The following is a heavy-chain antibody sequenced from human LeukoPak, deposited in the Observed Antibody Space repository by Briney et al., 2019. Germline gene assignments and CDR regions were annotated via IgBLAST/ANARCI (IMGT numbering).Heavy chain of an antibody. CDR2: INQDGSAQ. D-gene: IGHD5-18*01. CDR1: GFTFSNYW. J-gene: IGHJ4*02. CDR3: ARYSSGYDLDF. Sequence: GGSLRLSCAASGFTFSNYWMSWVRQAPGKGLEWVAKINQDGSAQYYVDSVEGRFTISRDNAKNSLYLQMNSLRTEDTAVYYCARYSSGYDLDFWGQGTLVTVSS. V-gene: IGHV3-7*01.